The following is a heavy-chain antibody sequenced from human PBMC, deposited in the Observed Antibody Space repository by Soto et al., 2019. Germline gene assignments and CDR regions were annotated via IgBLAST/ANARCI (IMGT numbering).Heavy chain of an antibody. CDR3: ARTRGY. J-gene: IGHJ4*02. CDR1: GFTFSGGYW. Sequence: EVLVVESGGGLVQPGGSLRLSCAVSGFTFSGGYWMKWVRQAPGKGLEWVATIKEDGRETYYVDSVKGRFTISRDSAKNSLYLQMTSLRVEDTAVYYCARTRGYWGQGTLVTVSS. V-gene: IGHV3-7*01. CDR2: IKEDGRET.